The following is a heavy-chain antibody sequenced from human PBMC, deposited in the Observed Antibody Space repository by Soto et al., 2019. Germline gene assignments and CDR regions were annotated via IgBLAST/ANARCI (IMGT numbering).Heavy chain of an antibody. CDR1: GFTFSNYG. Sequence: QVQLVESGGGVVQPGRSLRLSCAASGFTFSNYGMHWVRQAPGKGLEWVTIISYDGYNKYYADSVKGRFTISRDNSKNTLYLQMNSLRAEDTAVYYCAKDDYYGSGSSGYYYYGLDVWGQGTTVTVSS. V-gene: IGHV3-30*18. D-gene: IGHD3-10*01. CDR3: AKDDYYGSGSSGYYYYGLDV. CDR2: ISYDGYNK. J-gene: IGHJ6*02.